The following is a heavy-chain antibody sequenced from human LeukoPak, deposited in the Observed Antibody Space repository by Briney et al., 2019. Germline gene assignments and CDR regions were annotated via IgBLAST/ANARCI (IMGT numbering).Heavy chain of an antibody. CDR1: GGSISSSSYY. D-gene: IGHD2-2*01. V-gene: IGHV4-39*01. CDR2: SYYSGST. Sequence: SETLTLTCTVSGGSISSSSYYWGRIRQPPGKGRDWIRSSYYSGSTYYNPSLKSGVTISVDTSKNQFSLKLSSVTAADTAVYYCARLLGYCSSTSCYLFFDYWGQGTLVTVSS. CDR3: ARLLGYCSSTSCYLFFDY. J-gene: IGHJ4*02.